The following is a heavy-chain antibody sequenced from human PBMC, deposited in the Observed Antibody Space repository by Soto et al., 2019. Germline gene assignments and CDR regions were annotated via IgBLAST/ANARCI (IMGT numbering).Heavy chain of an antibody. CDR2: ISSSGSTI. V-gene: IGHV3-11*01. J-gene: IGHJ6*02. CDR1: GFTFSDYY. CDR3: ATDRFSYQPESGYPHPSHGMDV. D-gene: IGHD5-12*01. Sequence: QVQLVESGGGLVKPGGSLRLSCAASGFTFSDYYMSWIRQAPGKGLEWVSYISSSGSTIYYADSVKGRFTISRDNAKNALYLQRNSLRAEDTAVYDCATDRFSYQPESGYPHPSHGMDVWGQGTTVTVSS.